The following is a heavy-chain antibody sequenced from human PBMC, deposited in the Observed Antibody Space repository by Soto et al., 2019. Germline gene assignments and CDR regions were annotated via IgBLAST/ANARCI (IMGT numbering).Heavy chain of an antibody. CDR2: ISPGDSDT. V-gene: IGHV5-51*03. Sequence: EVQLVQSGAEVKKPGESLQISCKGSGYSFTSYWIGWVRQMPGNGLEWMGVISPGDSDTRYSPSFHGQFTISADKSISTAYLQWRSLKASDTARDDCARRQGYCSGGSGAGGGAFDIWGQGTMVTVAS. CDR3: ARRQGYCSGGSGAGGGAFDI. D-gene: IGHD2-15*01. CDR1: GYSFTSYW. J-gene: IGHJ3*02.